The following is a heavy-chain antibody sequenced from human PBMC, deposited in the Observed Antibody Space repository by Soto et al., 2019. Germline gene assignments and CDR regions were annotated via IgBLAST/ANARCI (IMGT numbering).Heavy chain of an antibody. CDR3: ARDFIAPSTSSGLIYYYYGMDV. CDR1: GYPFTSYG. D-gene: IGHD2-2*01. CDR2: ISAYNGNT. Sequence: ASVKVSCTASGYPFTSYGISWVRHAPGQGLEWMGWISAYNGNTNYAQKLQGRVTMNTDTSTSTAYMELRSLRSDDTAVYYGARDFIAPSTSSGLIYYYYGMDVWGQGTTVTVSS. V-gene: IGHV1-18*04. J-gene: IGHJ6*02.